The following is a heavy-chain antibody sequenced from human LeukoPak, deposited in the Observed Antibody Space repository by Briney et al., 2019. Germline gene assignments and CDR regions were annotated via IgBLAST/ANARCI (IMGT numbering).Heavy chain of an antibody. J-gene: IGHJ4*02. CDR3: AKPAKTDYADY. CDR2: ISGSGGNT. Sequence: GGSLRLSCAASGFTFSSYAMNWVRQVPGKGLECVSSISGSGGNTYYADSVKSRFTISRDNSKNTLYLQMNSLRADDTAVYYCAKPAKTDYADYWGQGTLVTVSS. D-gene: IGHD1-14*01. CDR1: GFTFSSYA. V-gene: IGHV3-23*01.